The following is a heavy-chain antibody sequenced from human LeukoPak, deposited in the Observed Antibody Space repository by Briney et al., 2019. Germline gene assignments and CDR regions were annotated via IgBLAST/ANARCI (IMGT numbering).Heavy chain of an antibody. J-gene: IGHJ3*02. CDR2: INHSGST. V-gene: IGHV4-34*01. CDR1: GGSFSGHY. Sequence: SETLSLTCAVYGGSFSGHYWSWIRQPPGKGLEWIGEINHSGSTNYNPSLKSRATILVDTSKNQFSLKLSSVTAADTAVYYCAREVQHYAGSVYDHDAFDIWGQGTMVTVSS. D-gene: IGHD3-22*01. CDR3: AREVQHYAGSVYDHDAFDI.